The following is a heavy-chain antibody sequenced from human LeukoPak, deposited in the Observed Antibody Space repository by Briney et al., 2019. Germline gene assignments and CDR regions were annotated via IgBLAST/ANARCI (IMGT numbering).Heavy chain of an antibody. V-gene: IGHV4-4*07. D-gene: IGHD3-22*01. CDR2: ISGSGTI. CDR3: ARDRAYYYDSSDEDDY. CDR1: GGSINSY. J-gene: IGHJ4*02. Sequence: PSETLSLTCTVSGGSINSYWSWIRQPAGKGLEWIGRISGSGTITYNPALQSRLSISIDTSKNQFSLKLSSVTAADTAVYYCARDRAYYYDSSDEDDYWGQGTLVTVSS.